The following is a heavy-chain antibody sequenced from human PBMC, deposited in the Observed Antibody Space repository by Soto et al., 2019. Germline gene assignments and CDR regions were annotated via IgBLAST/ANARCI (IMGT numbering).Heavy chain of an antibody. D-gene: IGHD5-12*01. CDR2: IVVGSGNT. CDR3: ARGSVRDGYNSDAFDI. CDR1: GFTFTSSA. J-gene: IGHJ3*02. V-gene: IGHV1-58*01. Sequence: ASVKVSCKASGFTFTSSAVQWVRQARGQRLEWIGWIVVGSGNTNYAQKFQERVTITRDMSTSTAYMELSSLRSEDTAVYYCARGSVRDGYNSDAFDIWGQGTMVTVSS.